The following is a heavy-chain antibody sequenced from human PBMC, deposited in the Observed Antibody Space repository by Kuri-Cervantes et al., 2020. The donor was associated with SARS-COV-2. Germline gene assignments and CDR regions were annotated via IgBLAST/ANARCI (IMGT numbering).Heavy chain of an antibody. J-gene: IGHJ4*02. Sequence: GSLRLSCTVSGGSISSYYWSWIRQPPGKGLEWIGYIYYSGSTNYNPSLKSRVTISVDKSKNQFSLKLSSVTAADTAVYYCARTYSSSSLFYDYWGQGTLVTVSS. CDR2: IYYSGST. CDR1: GGSISSYY. CDR3: ARTYSSSSLFYDY. D-gene: IGHD6-6*01. V-gene: IGHV4-59*12.